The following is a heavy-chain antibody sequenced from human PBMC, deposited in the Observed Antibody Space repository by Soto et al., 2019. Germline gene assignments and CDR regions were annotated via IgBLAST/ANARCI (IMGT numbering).Heavy chain of an antibody. D-gene: IGHD2-2*01. CDR3: AKRFCTSTTCLSLDFYYYIGV. Sequence: GGSLRLSCAASGFTFSSYALSWVRQAPGRGLEWVSGISGSGDSTNYADSVKGRFTISRDNSENTVYLQMNSLRAEDTAVYYCAKRFCTSTTCLSLDFYYYIGVWGEGTTVTVSS. CDR2: ISGSGDST. V-gene: IGHV3-23*01. J-gene: IGHJ6*03. CDR1: GFTFSSYA.